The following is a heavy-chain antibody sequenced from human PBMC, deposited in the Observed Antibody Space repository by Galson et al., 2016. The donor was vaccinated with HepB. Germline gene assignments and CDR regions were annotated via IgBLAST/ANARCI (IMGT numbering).Heavy chain of an antibody. CDR1: GFSFSNYE. CDR3: ARAAERWSSSHGKY. D-gene: IGHD6-13*01. V-gene: IGHV3-48*03. Sequence: SLRLSCAASGFSFSNYEMNWVRQAPGKGLEWVSYIGSSGTIIKYADSVQGRFTISRDNAKNSLFLQMNSLRAEDTAVYYCARAAERWSSSHGKYWGQGTLVTVSS. CDR2: IGSSGTII. J-gene: IGHJ4*02.